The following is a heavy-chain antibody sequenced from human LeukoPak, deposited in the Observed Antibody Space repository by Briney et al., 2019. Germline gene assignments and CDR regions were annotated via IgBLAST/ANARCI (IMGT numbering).Heavy chain of an antibody. CDR2: IRYDEGNK. D-gene: IGHD1-26*01. CDR1: GFTFSTYG. Sequence: PGGSLRLSCAAPGFTFSTYGMHWVRQAPGKGLEWVAFIRYDEGNKYYADSVKGRFTISRDNSKNTLYLQMNSLRAEDTAVYYCAKDNLRVGATLYYFDYWGQGTLVTVSS. CDR3: AKDNLRVGATLYYFDY. J-gene: IGHJ4*02. V-gene: IGHV3-30*02.